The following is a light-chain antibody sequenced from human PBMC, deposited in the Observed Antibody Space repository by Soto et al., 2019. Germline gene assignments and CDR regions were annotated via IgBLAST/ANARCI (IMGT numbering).Light chain of an antibody. CDR1: QGISSY. Sequence: DIQMTQSPSSLSASVGDRVTITCRASQGISSYLNWYQQKPGKAPKLLMYGASSLQSGVPSRFSGSGSGTDFTLTISSLQPEDFATYYCQQSYSTPWTFGQGTKVEIK. J-gene: IGKJ1*01. V-gene: IGKV1-39*01. CDR3: QQSYSTPWT. CDR2: GAS.